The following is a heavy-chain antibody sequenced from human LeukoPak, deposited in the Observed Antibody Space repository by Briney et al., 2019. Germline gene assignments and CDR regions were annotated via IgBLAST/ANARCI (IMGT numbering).Heavy chain of an antibody. D-gene: IGHD3-22*01. CDR3: ATTYYYDGSGYYFMPPFDY. CDR1: GYSISSGYY. Sequence: SETLSLTCTVSGYSISSGYYWGWIRQPPGKGLEWIGSIYHSGSTYHNPSLKSRVTISVDTSKNQFSLKLSSVTAADTAVYYCATTYYYDGSGYYFMPPFDYWGQGTPVTVSS. J-gene: IGHJ4*02. CDR2: IYHSGST. V-gene: IGHV4-38-2*02.